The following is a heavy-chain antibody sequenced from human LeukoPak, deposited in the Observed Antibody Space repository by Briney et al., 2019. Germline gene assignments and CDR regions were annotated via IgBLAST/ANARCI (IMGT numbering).Heavy chain of an antibody. J-gene: IGHJ5*02. D-gene: IGHD6-13*01. Sequence: SETLSLTCTVSGGSISSYYWSWIRQPPGKGLEWIGEINHSGSTNYNPSLKSRVTISVDTSKNQFSLKLSSVTAADTAVYYCASSYSSSWYDDWFDPWGQGTLVTVSS. CDR2: INHSGST. CDR1: GGSISSYY. CDR3: ASSYSSSWYDDWFDP. V-gene: IGHV4-34*01.